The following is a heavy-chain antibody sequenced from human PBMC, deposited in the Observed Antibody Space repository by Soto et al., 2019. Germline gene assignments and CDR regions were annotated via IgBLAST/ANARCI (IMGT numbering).Heavy chain of an antibody. J-gene: IGHJ4*02. CDR2: INAGNGNT. Sequence: QVQLVQSGAEEKKPGASVKVSCKASGYTFTSYAMNWVRQAPGQRLEWMGWINAGNGNTKYSQKFQGRVTITRDKSASTAYMELSSLRSEDTAVYYCARSIVVVTALDYWGQGTLVTVSS. V-gene: IGHV1-3*05. D-gene: IGHD2-21*02. CDR3: ARSIVVVTALDY. CDR1: GYTFTSYA.